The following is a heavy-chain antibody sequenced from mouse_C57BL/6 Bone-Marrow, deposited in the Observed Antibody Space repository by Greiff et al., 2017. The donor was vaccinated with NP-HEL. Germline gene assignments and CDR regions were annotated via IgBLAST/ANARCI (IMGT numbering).Heavy chain of an antibody. J-gene: IGHJ2*01. CDR2: IHPSDSDT. CDR1: GYTFTSYW. D-gene: IGHD1-1*01. V-gene: IGHV1-74*01. Sequence: VKLQQPGAELVKPGASVKVSCKASGYTFTSYWMHWVKQRPGQGLEWIGRIHPSDSDTNYNQKFKGKATLTVDKSSSTAYMQLSSLTSEDSTVYYFAPIYDYGSSYLDYWGQGTTLTVSS. CDR3: APIYDYGSSYLDY.